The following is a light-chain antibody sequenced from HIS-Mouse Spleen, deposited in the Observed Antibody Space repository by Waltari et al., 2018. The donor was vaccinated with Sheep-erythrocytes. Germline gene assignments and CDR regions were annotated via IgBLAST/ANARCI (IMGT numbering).Light chain of an antibody. J-gene: IGLJ1*01. CDR3: CSYAGSYNHV. CDR1: RSHVGDSNY. Sequence: QSALTLPRSVSGSPGQSVTISCTGTRSHVGDSNYVSWYQQHPGKAPKLMIYDVRKRPSGVPDRFSGSKSGNTASLTISGLQAEDEADYYCCSYAGSYNHVFATGTKVTVL. V-gene: IGLV2-11*01. CDR2: DVR.